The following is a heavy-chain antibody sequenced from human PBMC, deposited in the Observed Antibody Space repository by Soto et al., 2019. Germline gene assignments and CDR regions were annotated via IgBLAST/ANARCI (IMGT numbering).Heavy chain of an antibody. J-gene: IGHJ6*02. CDR1: GFTFSNCG. CDR2: ISDSGATK. CDR3: ARCSRNSCYSYGVDV. D-gene: IGHD2-15*01. Sequence: EVQLVESGGGLVQPGGSLRLSCAASGFTFSNCGMNWVRQTPGKGLEWVSYISDSGATKHYADSVKGRFTISRANGKDSLYLQMNSLRDEDTAVYFCARCSRNSCYSYGVDVWGQGATVTVSS. V-gene: IGHV3-48*02.